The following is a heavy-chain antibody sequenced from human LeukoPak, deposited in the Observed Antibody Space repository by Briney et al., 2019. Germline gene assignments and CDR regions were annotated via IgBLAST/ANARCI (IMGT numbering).Heavy chain of an antibody. J-gene: IGHJ4*02. Sequence: GRSLRLPCAASGFTFSSYAMHWVRQAPGKGLEWVAVISYDGSNKYYADSVKGRFTISRDNSKNTLYLQMNSLRAEDTAVYYCARLAYDYIWGSYRPLDYWGQGTLVTVSS. CDR3: ARLAYDYIWGSYRPLDY. V-gene: IGHV3-30*04. CDR2: ISYDGSNK. D-gene: IGHD3-16*02. CDR1: GFTFSSYA.